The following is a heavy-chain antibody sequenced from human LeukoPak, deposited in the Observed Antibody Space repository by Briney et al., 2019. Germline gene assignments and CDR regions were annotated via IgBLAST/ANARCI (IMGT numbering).Heavy chain of an antibody. D-gene: IGHD6-13*01. V-gene: IGHV1-18*01. J-gene: IGHJ6*02. CDR3: ARDSAAGYYYYYGMDV. Sequence: ASVKVSCKASGYTFTSYGISWVRQAPGQGLEWMGWISAYNGNTDYAQKLQGRVTMTTDTSTSTAYMELRSLRSDDTAVYYCARDSAAGYYYYYGMDVWGQGTTVTVSS. CDR2: ISAYNGNT. CDR1: GYTFTSYG.